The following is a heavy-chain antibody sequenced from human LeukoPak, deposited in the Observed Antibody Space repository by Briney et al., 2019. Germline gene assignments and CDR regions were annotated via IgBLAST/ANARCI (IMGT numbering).Heavy chain of an antibody. Sequence: PGGSLRLSCAASGFSFSDYSMNWVRQAPGKGLEWVSYIGNSFSIYYADSVKGRFTISRDNARNSLYLQMNSLRAEDTAVYYCARDGGFSYENDYWGQGTLVTVSS. D-gene: IGHD5-18*01. J-gene: IGHJ4*02. CDR2: IGNSFSI. CDR3: ARDGGFSYENDY. CDR1: GFSFSDYS. V-gene: IGHV3-48*01.